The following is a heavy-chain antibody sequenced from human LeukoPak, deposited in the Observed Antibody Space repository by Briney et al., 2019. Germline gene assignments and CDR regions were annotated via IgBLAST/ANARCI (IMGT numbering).Heavy chain of an antibody. V-gene: IGHV4-59*01. CDR1: GGSISSYY. Sequence: SETLSLTCTVSGGSISSYYWSWIRQPPGKGLEWIGYIYYSGSTNYNPSLKSRVTISVDTSKNQFSLKLSSVTAANTAVYYCARDRISSGSIGYWGQGTLVTVSS. J-gene: IGHJ4*02. D-gene: IGHD3-22*01. CDR3: ARDRISSGSIGY. CDR2: IYYSGST.